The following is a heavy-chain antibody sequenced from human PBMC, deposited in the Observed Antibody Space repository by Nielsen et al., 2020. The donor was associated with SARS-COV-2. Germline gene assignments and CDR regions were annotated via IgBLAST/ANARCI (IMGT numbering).Heavy chain of an antibody. CDR1: GGSISSYY. D-gene: IGHD4-17*01. Sequence: LRLSCTVSGGSISSYYWSWIRQPPGKGLEWIGYVYYNGSTYYNVSLKSRVTISVDTSKNQFSLKLHSVTAADTAVYYCARGTVTTGWFDPWGQGTLVTVSS. CDR2: VYYNGST. V-gene: IGHV4-30-4*01. J-gene: IGHJ5*02. CDR3: ARGTVTTGWFDP.